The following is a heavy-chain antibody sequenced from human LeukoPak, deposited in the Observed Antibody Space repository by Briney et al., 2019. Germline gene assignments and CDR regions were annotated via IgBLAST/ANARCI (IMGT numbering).Heavy chain of an antibody. CDR1: GGSISSSSYY. CDR2: IYYSGRT. Sequence: PSETLSLTCTVSGGSISSSSYYWGWIRQPPGKGLEWIGSIYYSGRTYYNPSLKSRVTISVGTSKNQFSLKLNSVTAADTAVYYCARLFSRQYFNWFDPWGQGTLVTVSS. J-gene: IGHJ5*02. V-gene: IGHV4-39*01. D-gene: IGHD2/OR15-2a*01. CDR3: ARLFSRQYFNWFDP.